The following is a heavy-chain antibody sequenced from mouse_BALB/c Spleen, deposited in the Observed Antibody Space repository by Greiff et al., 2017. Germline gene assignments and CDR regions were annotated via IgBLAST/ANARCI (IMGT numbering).Heavy chain of an antibody. CDR1: GYSITSDYA. CDR2: ISYSGST. Sequence: EVQLVESGPGLVKPSQSLSLTCTVTGYSITSDYAWNWIRQFPGNKLEWTGYISYSGSTSYNPSLKSRNSITRDTSKNQFFLQLNSVTTEDTATYYCARGDYDYLWFAYWGQGTLVTVSA. CDR3: ARGDYDYLWFAY. D-gene: IGHD2-4*01. J-gene: IGHJ3*01. V-gene: IGHV3-2*02.